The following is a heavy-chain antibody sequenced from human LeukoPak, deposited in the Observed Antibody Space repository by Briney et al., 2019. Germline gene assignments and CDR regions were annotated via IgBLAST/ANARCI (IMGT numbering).Heavy chain of an antibody. Sequence: ASVKVSCKASGYTFTSYYMHWVRQAPGQGLEWMGIINPSGGSTSYAQKLQGRVTMTTDTSTSTAYMELRSLRSDDTAVYYCARVGFYDSSGYYYGDYYYYGMDVWGQGTTVTVSS. J-gene: IGHJ6*02. CDR3: ARVGFYDSSGYYYGDYYYYGMDV. CDR2: INPSGGST. V-gene: IGHV1-46*01. D-gene: IGHD3-22*01. CDR1: GYTFTSYY.